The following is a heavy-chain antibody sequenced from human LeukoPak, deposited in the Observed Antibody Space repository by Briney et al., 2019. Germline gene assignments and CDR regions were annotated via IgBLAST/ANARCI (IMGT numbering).Heavy chain of an antibody. CDR3: AMGRSRGAFDI. D-gene: IGHD5-24*01. J-gene: IGHJ3*02. V-gene: IGHV3-9*01. CDR1: GFTFDDYV. Sequence: GRSLRLSCAASGFTFDDYVKHWVRQAPGKGLEWVASISSNSGNLGYADSVKGRFTISRDNAKNSLYLQMNSLRAEDTALYYCAMGRSRGAFDIWGQGTMVTVSS. CDR2: ISSNSGNL.